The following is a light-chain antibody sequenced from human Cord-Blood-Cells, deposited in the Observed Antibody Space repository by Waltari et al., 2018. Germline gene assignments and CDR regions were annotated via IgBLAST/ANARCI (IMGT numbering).Light chain of an antibody. Sequence: QSALTQPRSVSGSPGQSVTIPCTGTSSHVGGYNYVSWYQQHPGKAPKLMIYDVSKRPSGVPDRFSGSKSGNTASLTISGLQAEDEADYYCCSYAGSYVFGTGTKVTVL. CDR3: CSYAGSYV. J-gene: IGLJ1*01. CDR1: SSHVGGYNY. CDR2: DVS. V-gene: IGLV2-11*01.